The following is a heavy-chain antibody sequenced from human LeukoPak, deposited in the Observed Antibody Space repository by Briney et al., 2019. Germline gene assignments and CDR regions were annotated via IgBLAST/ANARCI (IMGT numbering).Heavy chain of an antibody. CDR2: INHIGST. V-gene: IGHV4-34*01. CDR1: GGSFTGYY. Sequence: SETLSLTCAVYGGSFTGYYWSWIRQPPGEGLEWVWEINHIGSTIYNPSLKSRVTISVDTSKNQFSLKLSSVTAADTAVYYCARGTYGDYDFDYWGQGTLVTVSS. CDR3: ARGTYGDYDFDY. J-gene: IGHJ4*02. D-gene: IGHD4-17*01.